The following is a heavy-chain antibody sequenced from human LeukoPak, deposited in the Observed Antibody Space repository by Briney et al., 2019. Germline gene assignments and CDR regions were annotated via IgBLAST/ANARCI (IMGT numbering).Heavy chain of an antibody. D-gene: IGHD6-19*01. CDR3: AREKPRYSSGWYLDY. CDR1: GGSFSGYY. V-gene: IGHV4-34*01. Sequence: SETPSLTCAAYGGSFSGYYWSWIRQPPGKGLEWIGEINHSGSTNYDPSLKSRVTISVDTSKNQFSLKLSSVTAADTAVYYCAREKPRYSSGWYLDYWGQGTLVTVSS. J-gene: IGHJ4*02. CDR2: INHSGST.